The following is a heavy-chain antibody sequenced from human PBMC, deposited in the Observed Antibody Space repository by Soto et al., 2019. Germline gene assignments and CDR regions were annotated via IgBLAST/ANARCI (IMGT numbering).Heavy chain of an antibody. Sequence: SGPTLVNPTQTLTLTCTFSGFSLSTSGVGVGWIRQPPGKALEWLAHIFSNDEESYSTSLKSRLTISKDTSKSQVVLTMTNMDPVDTATYYCARILRGVINYYGMDVWGQGTTVTVSS. D-gene: IGHD3-10*01. CDR1: GFSLSTSGVG. V-gene: IGHV2-26*01. CDR2: IFSNDEE. CDR3: ARILRGVINYYGMDV. J-gene: IGHJ6*02.